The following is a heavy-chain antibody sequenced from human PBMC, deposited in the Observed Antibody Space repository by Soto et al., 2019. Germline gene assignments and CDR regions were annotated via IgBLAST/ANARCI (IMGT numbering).Heavy chain of an antibody. J-gene: IGHJ6*02. D-gene: IGHD2-2*01. V-gene: IGHV4-30-4*01. CDR2: IYYSGST. CDR3: ARDLQDIVLVPASPFPGMDV. CDR1: GGSISSGDYY. Sequence: QVQLQESGPGLVKPSQTLSLTCTVSGGSISSGDYYWSWIRQPPGKGLEWIGYIYYSGSTYYNPSRRSRVTISVDTSKNQFSLKLSSVTAADTAVYYCARDLQDIVLVPASPFPGMDVWGQGTTVTVSS.